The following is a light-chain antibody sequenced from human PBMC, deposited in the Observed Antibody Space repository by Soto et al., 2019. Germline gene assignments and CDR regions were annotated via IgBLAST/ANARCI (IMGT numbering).Light chain of an antibody. J-gene: IGKJ2*01. CDR2: GAS. V-gene: IGKV3-20*01. Sequence: EIVLTQSPGTLSLSPGETATLSCRASQTVTNNYLAWYQQKPGQAPRLVMSGASSRATGIPDRFSGGGSETDFTLTISRLEPENFAVYYGQQYDSSYTFGQGTKVDI. CDR3: QQYDSSYT. CDR1: QTVTNNY.